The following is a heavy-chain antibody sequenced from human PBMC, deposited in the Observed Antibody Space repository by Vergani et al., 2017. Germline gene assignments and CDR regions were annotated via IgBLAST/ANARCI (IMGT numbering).Heavy chain of an antibody. CDR2: IIPIFGTA. CDR1: GGTFSSYA. J-gene: IGHJ2*01. Sequence: QVQLVQSGAEVKKPGSSVKVSCKASGGTFSSYAISWVRQAPGQGLKWMGRIIPIFGTANYAQKFQGRVTITADESTSTAYMELSSLRSEDTAVYYCARDQEGYCSSTSCYWGWYFDLWGRGTLVTVSS. V-gene: IGHV1-69*13. D-gene: IGHD2-2*01. CDR3: ARDQEGYCSSTSCYWGWYFDL.